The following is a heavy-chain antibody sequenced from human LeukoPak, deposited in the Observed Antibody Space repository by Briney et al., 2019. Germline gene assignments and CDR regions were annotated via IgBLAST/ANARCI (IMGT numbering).Heavy chain of an antibody. J-gene: IGHJ4*02. CDR1: GFTVSSNY. Sequence: GGSLRLSCAASGFTVSSNYMSWVRQAPGKGLEWVSVIYSGGSTYYADSVKGRFTISRDNSKNTLYLQMNSLRAEDTAVYYCARGAPSTYFVYWGQGTLVTVSS. CDR2: IYSGGST. CDR3: ARGAPSTYFVY. V-gene: IGHV3-53*01.